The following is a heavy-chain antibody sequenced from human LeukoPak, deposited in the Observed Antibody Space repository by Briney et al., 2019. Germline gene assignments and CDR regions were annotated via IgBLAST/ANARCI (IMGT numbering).Heavy chain of an antibody. Sequence: PSETLSLTCTVSGGSIDKGGYFWSWIRQHPGKGLEWIGSIYYSGSTYYNPSLKSRVTISVDTSKNQFSLKLSSVTAADTAVYYCARRSGDSSGYLLWGQGTLVTVSS. CDR3: ARRSGDSSGYLL. D-gene: IGHD3-22*01. J-gene: IGHJ4*02. CDR2: IYYSGST. CDR1: GGSIDKGGYF. V-gene: IGHV4-39*01.